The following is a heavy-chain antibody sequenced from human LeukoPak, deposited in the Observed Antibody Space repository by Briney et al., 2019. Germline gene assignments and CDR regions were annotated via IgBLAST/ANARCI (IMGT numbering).Heavy chain of an antibody. J-gene: IGHJ5*02. CDR1: GGSISSYY. CDR2: IYTSGST. Sequence: PSETLSLTCTVSGGSISSYYWSWIRQPAGKGLEWIGRIYTSGSTNYNPSLKSRVTMSVDTSKNQFSLKLSSVTAADTAVYYCAREPDIVVVHWFDPWGQGTLVNVSS. CDR3: AREPDIVVVHWFDP. D-gene: IGHD2-2*01. V-gene: IGHV4-4*07.